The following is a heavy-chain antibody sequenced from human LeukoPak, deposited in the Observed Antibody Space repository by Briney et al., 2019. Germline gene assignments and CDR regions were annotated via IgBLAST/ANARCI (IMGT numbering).Heavy chain of an antibody. J-gene: IGHJ4*02. CDR3: TRGSSGRRDY. D-gene: IGHD6-19*01. V-gene: IGHV1-8*01. Sequence: GASVKVSCKASGYTFTSCDINWVRQATGQGLEWIGWMNPNSGNTGYGQSFQGRVTMTGDNSISTAYMELSNLRSEDTAIYYCTRGSSGRRDYWGQGTLVTVSS. CDR1: GYTFTSCD. CDR2: MNPNSGNT.